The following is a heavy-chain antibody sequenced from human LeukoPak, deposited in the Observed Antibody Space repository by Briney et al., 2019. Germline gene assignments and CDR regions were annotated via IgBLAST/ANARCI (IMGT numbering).Heavy chain of an antibody. Sequence: ASVKVSCKASGYTFINYFIHWVRQAPGQGLEWMGIINLGGGTTDYAQKFQGRVTMTRDTSTGTVYMELSSLRSEDTAVYYCAREERPIAAAGRGAFDYWGQGTLVTVSS. CDR2: INLGGGTT. J-gene: IGHJ4*02. CDR3: AREERPIAAAGRGAFDY. D-gene: IGHD6-13*01. CDR1: GYTFINYF. V-gene: IGHV1-46*01.